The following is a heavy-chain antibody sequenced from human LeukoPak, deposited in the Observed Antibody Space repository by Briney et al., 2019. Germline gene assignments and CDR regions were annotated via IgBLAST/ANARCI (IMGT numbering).Heavy chain of an antibody. Sequence: GGSLRLRCAASGFTFSDYYMSWIRQAPGKGLEWVSYISSSSSYTNYADSVKGRFTISRDNAKNSLYLQMNSLRAEDTAVYYCAREIVGAIDYWGQGTLVTVSS. CDR2: ISSSSSYT. CDR1: GFTFSDYY. CDR3: AREIVGAIDY. J-gene: IGHJ4*02. D-gene: IGHD1-26*01. V-gene: IGHV3-11*06.